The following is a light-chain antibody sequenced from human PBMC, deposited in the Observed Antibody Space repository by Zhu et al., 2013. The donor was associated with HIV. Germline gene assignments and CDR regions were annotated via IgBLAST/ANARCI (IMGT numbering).Light chain of an antibody. CDR1: QSVSSSS. CDR3: QQYGNSPRS. CDR2: GAS. V-gene: IGKV3-20*01. Sequence: EVVLTQTPGTLSLSPGETATLSCRASQSVSSSSLAWYQHKHGQAPRLLIYGASSRATGIPDRFSGSGSGTDFTLTISRLEPEDFAVYYCQQYGNSPRSFGQGHD. J-gene: IGKJ5*01.